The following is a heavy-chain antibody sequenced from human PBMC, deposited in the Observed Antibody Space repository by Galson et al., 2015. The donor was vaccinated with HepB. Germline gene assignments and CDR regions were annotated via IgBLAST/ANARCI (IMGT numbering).Heavy chain of an antibody. CDR1: EFTFGSYS. J-gene: IGHJ4*02. V-gene: IGHV3-21*04. Sequence: SLRLSCAASEFTFGSYSMNWVRQAPGKGLEWLASISRDSNLIYYADSVKGRFTISRDNAKNLLYLQVNGLKPEDTAIYYCTRTGLGDFDYWGRGTLVTVSS. CDR3: TRTGLGDFDY. CDR2: ISRDSNLI. D-gene: IGHD1/OR15-1a*01.